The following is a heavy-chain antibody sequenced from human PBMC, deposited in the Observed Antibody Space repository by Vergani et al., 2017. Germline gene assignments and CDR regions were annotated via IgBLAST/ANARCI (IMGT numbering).Heavy chain of an antibody. V-gene: IGHV4-59*01. Sequence: QVQLQESGPGLVKPSETLSLTCTVSGGSISSYYWSWIRQPPGKGLEWIGYIYYSGSTNYNPSLKSRVTISVDTSKNQFSLKLSSVTAAETAVYYWASEGLGSTAMRTHRMDAFDIWGQGTMVTVSS. CDR1: GGSISSYY. CDR3: ASEGLGSTAMRTHRMDAFDI. CDR2: IYYSGST. D-gene: IGHD5-18*01. J-gene: IGHJ3*02.